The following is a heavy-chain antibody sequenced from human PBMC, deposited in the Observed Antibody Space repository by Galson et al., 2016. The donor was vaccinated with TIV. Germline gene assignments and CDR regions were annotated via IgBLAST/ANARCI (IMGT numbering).Heavy chain of an antibody. V-gene: IGHV4-30-4*01. J-gene: IGHJ6*02. CDR3: ARKAGNYYYAMEV. Sequence: TLSLTCTVSGASIRDGDSFWSWIRQPPGKGLEWIGYIYYSGSTFYNPSLKSRITISLDTSKNQFSLKVTSVTAADTAVYYCARKAGNYYYAMEVWGQGTKVTVYS. CDR1: GASIRDGDSF. CDR2: IYYSGST.